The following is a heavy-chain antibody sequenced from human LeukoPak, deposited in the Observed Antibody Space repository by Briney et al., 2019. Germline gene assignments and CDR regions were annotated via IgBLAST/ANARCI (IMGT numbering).Heavy chain of an antibody. CDR1: GGTFSSYA. J-gene: IGHJ4*02. CDR3: ARVPTTVTTWFDY. V-gene: IGHV1-69*05. CDR2: IIPIFGTA. Sequence: ASVKVSCKASGGTFSSYAISWVRQAPGQGLEWMGGIIPIFGTANYAQKFQGRVTITTDESTSTAYMEVSSLRSEDTAVYYCARVPTTVTTWFDYWGQGTLVTVSS. D-gene: IGHD4-17*01.